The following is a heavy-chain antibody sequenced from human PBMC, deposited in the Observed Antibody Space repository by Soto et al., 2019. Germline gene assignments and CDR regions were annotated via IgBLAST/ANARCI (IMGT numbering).Heavy chain of an antibody. Sequence: VQSGAEVKKPXXSVKVSXXXXXGTFSSYAISXXXXXXXXGXXXXXGIIXIFGTANYAQKFQGRVTITADESTSTAYMELSSLRSEDTAVYYCARDDCSGGSCYPGYYGMDVWGQGTTVTVSS. CDR3: ARDDCSGGSCYPGYYGMDV. V-gene: IGHV1-69*01. CDR1: XGTFSSYA. D-gene: IGHD2-15*01. J-gene: IGHJ6*02. CDR2: IIXIFGTA.